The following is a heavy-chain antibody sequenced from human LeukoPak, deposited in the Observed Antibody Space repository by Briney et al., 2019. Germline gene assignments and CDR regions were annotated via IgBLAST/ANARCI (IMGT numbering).Heavy chain of an antibody. CDR3: ARGPLKDSGWYEGNWFDP. D-gene: IGHD6-19*01. V-gene: IGHV1-24*01. CDR1: GYTLTELS. CDR2: FDPEDGET. Sequence: ASVKVSCKVSGYTLTELSMHWVRQAPGKGLEWMGGFDPEDGETIYAQKFQGRVTMTEDTSTDTAYMELSSLRSDDTAVYYCARGPLKDSGWYEGNWFDPWGQGTLVTVSS. J-gene: IGHJ5*02.